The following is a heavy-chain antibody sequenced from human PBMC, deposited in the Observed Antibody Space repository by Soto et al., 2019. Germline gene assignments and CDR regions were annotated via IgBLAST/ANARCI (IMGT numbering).Heavy chain of an antibody. D-gene: IGHD3-16*01. CDR1: GYSFTSYG. J-gene: IGHJ4*02. V-gene: IGHV1-18*01. Sequence: ASVKVSCKASGYSFTSYGINWVRQAPGQGLEWMGRISPYGYTNYAQRLQGRFTMTTDRSTTTAYLELGRLRSDDTAVYYCARLTGEFRIVLDYWGQGPQVTVSS. CDR2: ISPYGYT. CDR3: ARLTGEFRIVLDY.